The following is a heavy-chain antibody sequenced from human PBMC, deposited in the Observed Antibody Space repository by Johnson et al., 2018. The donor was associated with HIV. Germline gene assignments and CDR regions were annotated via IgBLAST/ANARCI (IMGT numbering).Heavy chain of an antibody. V-gene: IGHV3-30*04. D-gene: IGHD3-3*02. Sequence: QVQLVESGGGVVQPGRSLRLSCAASGFTFSSYAMHWVRQAPGKGLEWVAVISYDGSNKYYADSVKGRFTISRDNSKNTLYLHMNSLRVEDPAVYYCATDIFVVTTRSDHDAFDAWGQGTMVTVSS. CDR2: ISYDGSNK. CDR3: ATDIFVVTTRSDHDAFDA. CDR1: GFTFSSYA. J-gene: IGHJ3*01.